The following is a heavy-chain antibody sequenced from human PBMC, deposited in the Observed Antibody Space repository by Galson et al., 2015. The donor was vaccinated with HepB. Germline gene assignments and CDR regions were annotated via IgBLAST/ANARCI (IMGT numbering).Heavy chain of an antibody. CDR3: AYGPDV. Sequence: CAIFGYSVASHSAVWHWIRQFPSRGLERLGRTYLRSKWHNDYRLSVKSRISIHADTSQNQFSLHLIPVTPKETAVYYCAYGPDVWGQGTTVNVSS. CDR1: GYSVASHSAV. V-gene: IGHV6-1*01. J-gene: IGHJ6*02. CDR2: TYLRSKWHN.